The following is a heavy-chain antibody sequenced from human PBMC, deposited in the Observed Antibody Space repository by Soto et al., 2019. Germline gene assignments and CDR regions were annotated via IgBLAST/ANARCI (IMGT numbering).Heavy chain of an antibody. CDR2: IWYDGSNK. V-gene: IGHV3-33*01. D-gene: IGHD3-10*02. CDR1: GFTFSNYG. J-gene: IGHJ4*02. CDR3: ARDPGSFCSGTSYFDY. Sequence: QVQLVDSGGGVVQPGRSLRLSCAASGFTFSNYGFHWVRQAPGKGLEWVALIWYDGSNKYYADSVRGRFTISRDESKNTLYLQMNSLRVEDTAVYYCARDPGSFCSGTSYFDYWGQGSLVTVSS.